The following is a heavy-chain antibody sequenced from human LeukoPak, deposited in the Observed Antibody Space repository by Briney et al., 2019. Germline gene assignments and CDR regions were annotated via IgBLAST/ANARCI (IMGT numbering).Heavy chain of an antibody. D-gene: IGHD3-3*02. Sequence: GGSLRLSCAASGFTFSDYYMSWIRQAPGKGLEWVSYISSSGITRYYADSVKGRFTISRDNTKNSLYLQMNSLRAEGTAVYYCARLSDYYYYMNVWGKGTTVTVSS. V-gene: IGHV3-11*01. CDR2: ISSSGITR. J-gene: IGHJ6*03. CDR3: ARLSDYYYYMNV. CDR1: GFTFSDYY.